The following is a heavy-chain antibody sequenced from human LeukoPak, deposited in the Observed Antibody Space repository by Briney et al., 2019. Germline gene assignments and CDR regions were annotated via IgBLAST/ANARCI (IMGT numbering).Heavy chain of an antibody. J-gene: IGHJ4*02. CDR1: GFTFSDFG. V-gene: IGHV3-30*02. CDR2: IRYDGSDE. Sequence: GGSLRLSCVASGFTFSDFGMHWVRQTPGKGLEWVAFIRYDGSDEYYADSVRGRFTISRDNSRNTLFLHMNTLRPEDTAVYYCANLQTGGNNKFGWGVDYWGQGSLVAVSS. CDR3: ANLQTGGNNKFGWGVDY. D-gene: IGHD5-24*01.